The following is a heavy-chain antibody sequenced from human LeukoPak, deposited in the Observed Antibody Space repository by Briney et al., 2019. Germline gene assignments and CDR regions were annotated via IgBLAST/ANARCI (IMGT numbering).Heavy chain of an antibody. J-gene: IGHJ3*02. CDR2: NYYSGST. V-gene: IGHV4-59*08. Sequence: SETLSLTCTVSGGSISSYYWSWIRQPPGKGLEWIGYNYYSGSTNYNPSLKSRVTISVDTSKNQFSLKLSSVTAADTAVYYCARHDYYRSAFDIWGQGTMVTVSS. CDR3: ARHDYYRSAFDI. D-gene: IGHD1-26*01. CDR1: GGSISSYY.